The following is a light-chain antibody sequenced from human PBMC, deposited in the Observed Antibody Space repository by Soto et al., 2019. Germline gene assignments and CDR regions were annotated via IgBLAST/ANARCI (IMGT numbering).Light chain of an antibody. CDR1: TSNFGAGFD. CDR3: QSYDSSLSGHVV. V-gene: IGLV1-40*01. Sequence: QSVLTQPPSVSGAPGQGVTISCTGTTSNFGAGFDVHWYQQLPGPAPKLLIYGNTNRPSGVPDRFSGSKSGTSASLAITGLRADDEADYYCQSYDSSLSGHVVFGGGTKLTVL. CDR2: GNT. J-gene: IGLJ2*01.